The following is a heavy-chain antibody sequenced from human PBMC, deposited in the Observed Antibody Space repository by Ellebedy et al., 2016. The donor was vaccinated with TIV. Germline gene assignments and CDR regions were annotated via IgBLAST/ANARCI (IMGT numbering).Heavy chain of an antibody. CDR2: ISHGGGDK. Sequence: GESLKISCAASGFTFNSFAMYWVRQAPGKGLKWVAVISHGGGDKFYADSVKGRFAISRDNSKNTLELQMNSLRADDTAVYYCAKRLVGGSVDYWGQGTLVTVSS. CDR3: AKRLVGGSVDY. CDR1: GFTFNSFA. D-gene: IGHD1-26*01. V-gene: IGHV3-30*09. J-gene: IGHJ4*02.